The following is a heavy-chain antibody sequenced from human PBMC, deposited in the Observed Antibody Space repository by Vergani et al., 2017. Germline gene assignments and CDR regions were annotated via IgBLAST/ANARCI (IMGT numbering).Heavy chain of an antibody. CDR2: IFYSGTT. V-gene: IGHV4-31*04. D-gene: IGHD6-25*01. Sequence: QVRLQESGPGVVKPSQTLSLTCAVSGGPISSGDHCWTWIRQRPGKGLEWIGYIFYSGTTYDNPSLRSRLTISVDTSQNQFSLKLRSVTAADTAVYYCARVDTQVPATSHFYYMDVWGKGTTVVVSS. CDR3: ARVDTQVPATSHFYYMDV. CDR1: GGPISSGDHC. J-gene: IGHJ6*03.